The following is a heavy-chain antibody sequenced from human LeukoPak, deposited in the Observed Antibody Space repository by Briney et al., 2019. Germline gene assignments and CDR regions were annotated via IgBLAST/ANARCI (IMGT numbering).Heavy chain of an antibody. Sequence: ASETLSLTCAVYGGSFSGYYWSWIRQPPGKGLEWIGEINHSGSTNYNPSLKSRVTISVDTSKNQFSLKLSSVTAADTAVYYCARGPPSLHPDYYDSSGYSPHYFDYWGQGTLVTVSS. D-gene: IGHD3-22*01. CDR1: GGSFSGYY. J-gene: IGHJ4*02. V-gene: IGHV4-34*01. CDR3: ARGPPSLHPDYYDSSGYSPHYFDY. CDR2: INHSGST.